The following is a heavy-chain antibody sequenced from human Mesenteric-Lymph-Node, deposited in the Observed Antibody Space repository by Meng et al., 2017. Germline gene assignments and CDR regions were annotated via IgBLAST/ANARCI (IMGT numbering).Heavy chain of an antibody. CDR1: GYSFTSYW. CDR2: IYPGDSDT. J-gene: IGHJ4*02. Sequence: GESLKISCKGSGYSFTSYWIGWVRQMPGKGLEWMGIIYPGDSDTRYSPSFQGQVTLSVDRSISTAYLQWSSLKASDTAIYYCGRVGVGATTGFDYWGQGTLVTVSS. D-gene: IGHD1-26*01. V-gene: IGHV5-51*01. CDR3: GRVGVGATTGFDY.